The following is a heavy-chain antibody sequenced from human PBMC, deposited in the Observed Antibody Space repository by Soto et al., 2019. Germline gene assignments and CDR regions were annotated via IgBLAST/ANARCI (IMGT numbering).Heavy chain of an antibody. CDR2: IYYSGST. Sequence: ASETLSLTCPVSGRSISSSRYYWGWIRQPPGKGLEWIGSIYYSGSTYYNPSLKNRDTISVDTSQNQSSLKLSSVIVANTAVYYCARHPQFRGVGYYYYYYYMDVWGKGTMVTVSS. CDR1: GRSISSSRYY. J-gene: IGHJ6*03. V-gene: IGHV4-39*01. CDR3: ARHPQFRGVGYYYYYYYMDV. D-gene: IGHD3-10*01.